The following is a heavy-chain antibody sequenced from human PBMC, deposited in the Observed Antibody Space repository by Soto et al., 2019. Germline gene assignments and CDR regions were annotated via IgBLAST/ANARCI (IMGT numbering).Heavy chain of an antibody. D-gene: IGHD3-22*01. Sequence: SETLSLTCTVSGGSISSSGYSWGWIRQPPGKGLEWVGTIYYSGTTYYNPSLKSRLTISVDTSKNQFSLKLSSVTAAGTAVYYCARYYDTSDRPFFHHWGQGTLVTVSS. CDR3: ARYYDTSDRPFFHH. CDR2: IYYSGTT. CDR1: GGSISSSGYS. V-gene: IGHV4-39*01. J-gene: IGHJ1*01.